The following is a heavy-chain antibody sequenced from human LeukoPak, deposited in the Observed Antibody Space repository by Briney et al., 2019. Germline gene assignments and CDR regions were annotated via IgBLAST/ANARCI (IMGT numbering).Heavy chain of an antibody. J-gene: IGHJ4*02. Sequence: EASVKVSCKASGYTFTGYYMHWVRQAPGRGLEWMGGIIPIFGTANNAQKFQGRVTITADKSTSTAYMELSSLRSEDTAVYYCARGGRYYDSSGYCDYWGQGTLVTVSS. V-gene: IGHV1-69*06. CDR2: IIPIFGTA. D-gene: IGHD3-22*01. CDR3: ARGGRYYDSSGYCDY. CDR1: GYTFTGYY.